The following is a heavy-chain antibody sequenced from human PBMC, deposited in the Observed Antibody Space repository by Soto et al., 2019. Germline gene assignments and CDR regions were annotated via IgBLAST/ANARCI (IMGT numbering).Heavy chain of an antibody. CDR2: IIPIFGTA. J-gene: IGHJ5*02. Sequence: QVQLVQSGAEVKKPGSSVKVSCKASGGTFSSYAISWVRQAPGQGLEWMGGIIPIFGTANYAQKFQGRVTITADKSTSTAYMELSSLRSEDTAVYYCARDVSSCGWYSKYNWFDPWGQGTLVTVSS. V-gene: IGHV1-69*06. CDR3: ARDVSSCGWYSKYNWFDP. D-gene: IGHD6-19*01. CDR1: GGTFSSYA.